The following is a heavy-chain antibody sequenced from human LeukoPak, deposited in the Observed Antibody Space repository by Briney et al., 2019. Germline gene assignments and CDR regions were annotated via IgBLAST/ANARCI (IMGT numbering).Heavy chain of an antibody. CDR2: IKQDGSEN. CDR3: ARDLKEYSYGLGDAFDI. V-gene: IGHV3-7*01. CDR1: GFTFSSYW. Sequence: PGGSLRLSCAASGFTFSSYWMSWVRRAPGKGLEWVANIKQDGSENYYVAPVKGRLTISRDNAKNSLYLQMNSLRAEGTAVYYCARDLKEYSYGLGDAFDIWGQGTMVTVSS. D-gene: IGHD5-18*01. J-gene: IGHJ3*02.